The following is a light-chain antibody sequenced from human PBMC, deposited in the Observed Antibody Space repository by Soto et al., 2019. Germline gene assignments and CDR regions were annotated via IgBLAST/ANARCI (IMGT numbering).Light chain of an antibody. V-gene: IGLV3-1*01. CDR2: RDS. Sequence: SYELTQPPSVSVSPGQTASITCSVDKLGDKYACWYHQTPGQSPVLVIYRDSKRPSGIPERFSGSNSGNTATLTISGTQAMDEADYYCQAWDSSTVVFGGGTKLTV. J-gene: IGLJ2*01. CDR1: KLGDKY. CDR3: QAWDSSTVV.